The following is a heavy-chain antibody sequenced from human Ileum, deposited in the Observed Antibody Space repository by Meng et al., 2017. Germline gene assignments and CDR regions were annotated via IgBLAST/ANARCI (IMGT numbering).Heavy chain of an antibody. CDR2: IIPIFGTA. V-gene: IGHV1-69*06. D-gene: IGHD3-10*01. CDR1: GGTFSSYA. J-gene: IGHJ4*02. Sequence: QGRLGQSGAEVKKPGSSGKVSCKASGGTFSSYAISWVRQAPGQGLEWMGGIIPIFGTANYAQKFQDRVTITADKSTSTAYMELSSLRSEDTAVYYCAREGMVRGVPRFDYWGQGTLVTVSS. CDR3: AREGMVRGVPRFDY.